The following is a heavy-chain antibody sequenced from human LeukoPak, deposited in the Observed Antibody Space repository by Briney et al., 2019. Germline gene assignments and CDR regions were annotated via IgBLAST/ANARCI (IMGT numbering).Heavy chain of an antibody. Sequence: SETLSLTCTVSGGSISSYYWSWIRQPAGKGLEWIGRIYTSGNTNYNPSLKSRVTISVDTSKNQFSLKLSSVTAVDTAVYYCARESRSKQYSSGWYDYYYYYMDVWGKGTTVTVSS. CDR1: GGSISSYY. V-gene: IGHV4-4*07. CDR3: ARESRSKQYSSGWYDYYYYYMDV. D-gene: IGHD6-19*01. CDR2: IYTSGNT. J-gene: IGHJ6*03.